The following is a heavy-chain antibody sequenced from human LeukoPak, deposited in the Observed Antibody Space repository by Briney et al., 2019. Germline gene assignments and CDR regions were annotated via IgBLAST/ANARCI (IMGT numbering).Heavy chain of an antibody. V-gene: IGHV1-2*02. CDR3: ARDIPLWSGDLWPQFDQ. CDR1: GYTFTGYY. CDR2: INPNSGGT. D-gene: IGHD3-10*01. Sequence: ASVKVSCKASGYTFTGYYMHWVRQAPGQGLEWMGWINPNSGGTNYAQKFQDRVTMTRDTSISTAYMELSRLRSDDTAVYYCARDIPLWSGDLWPQFDQWGQGTLVTVSS. J-gene: IGHJ4*02.